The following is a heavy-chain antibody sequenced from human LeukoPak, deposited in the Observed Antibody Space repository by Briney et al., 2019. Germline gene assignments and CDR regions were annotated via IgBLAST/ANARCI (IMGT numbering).Heavy chain of an antibody. CDR2: INHSGST. CDR1: GGSFSGYY. CDR3: ARDISADSSSWYDY. J-gene: IGHJ4*02. D-gene: IGHD6-13*01. Sequence: SETLSLTCAVYGGSFSGYYWSWIRQPPGKGLEWIGEINHSGSTNYNPSLKSRVAISVDTSKNQFSLKLSSVTAADTAVYYCARDISADSSSWYDYWGQGTLVTVSS. V-gene: IGHV4-34*01.